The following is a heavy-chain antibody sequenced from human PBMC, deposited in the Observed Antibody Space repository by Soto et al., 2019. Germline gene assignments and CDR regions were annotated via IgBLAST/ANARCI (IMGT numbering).Heavy chain of an antibody. CDR3: ARDQGMNDFWSGALYGPYYGMDV. CDR1: GGSVSSGSYY. J-gene: IGHJ6*02. Sequence: SETLSLTCTVSGGSVSSGSYYWSWIRQPPGKGLEWIGYIYYSGSTNYNPSLKSRVTISVDTSKNQFSLKLSSVTAADTAVYYCARDQGMNDFWSGALYGPYYGMDVWGQGTTVTVSS. V-gene: IGHV4-61*01. D-gene: IGHD3-3*01. CDR2: IYYSGST.